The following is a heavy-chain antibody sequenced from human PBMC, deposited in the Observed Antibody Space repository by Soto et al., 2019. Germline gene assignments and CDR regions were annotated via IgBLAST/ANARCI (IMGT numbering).Heavy chain of an antibody. Sequence: QVQLVQSGAEVKKPGSSVKVSCKASGGTFSSYTISWVRQAPGQGLEWMGRIIPILGIANYAQKFQGRVTSTADKSTSTAYMELSSLRSEDTAVYYCARDRGSGHFDYWGQGTLVTVSS. J-gene: IGHJ4*02. V-gene: IGHV1-69*08. CDR1: GGTFSSYT. CDR3: ARDRGSGHFDY. D-gene: IGHD3-10*01. CDR2: IIPILGIA.